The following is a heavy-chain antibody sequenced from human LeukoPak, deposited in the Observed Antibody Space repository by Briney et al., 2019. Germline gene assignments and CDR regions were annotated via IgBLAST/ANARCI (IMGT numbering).Heavy chain of an antibody. CDR2: IYHSGST. Sequence: SETLSLTCAVYGGSFSGYYWSWIRQPPGKGLEWIGYIYHSGSTYYNPSLKSRVTISVDRSKNQFSLKLSSVTAADTAVYYCARGTYYDFWSGYYYFDYWGQGTLVTVSS. CDR1: GGSFSGYY. CDR3: ARGTYYDFWSGYYYFDY. J-gene: IGHJ4*02. D-gene: IGHD3-3*01. V-gene: IGHV4-34*01.